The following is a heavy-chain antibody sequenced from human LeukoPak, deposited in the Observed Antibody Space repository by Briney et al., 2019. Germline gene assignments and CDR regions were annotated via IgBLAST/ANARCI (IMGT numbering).Heavy chain of an antibody. Sequence: SETLSLTCAVYGGSFSGYYWSWIRQPPGKGLEWIGEINHSGSTNYNPSLKSRVTISVDTSKNQFSLKLSSVAAADTAVYYCARERYGIVVWGQGTLVTVPS. CDR3: ARERYGIVV. CDR1: GGSFSGYY. D-gene: IGHD3-22*01. V-gene: IGHV4-34*01. J-gene: IGHJ4*02. CDR2: INHSGST.